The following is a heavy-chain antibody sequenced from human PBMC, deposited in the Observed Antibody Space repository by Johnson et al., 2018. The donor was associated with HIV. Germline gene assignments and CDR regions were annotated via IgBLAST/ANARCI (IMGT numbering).Heavy chain of an antibody. CDR3: TTRLNSGTYWGNYDFDV. CDR1: GFTFSSYD. Sequence: MLLVESGGGVVQPGGSLRLSCAASGFTFSSYDMHWVRQATGKGLEWVSAIGTAGDTYYPGSVKGRFTISRENAKNILYLQMNNLKAEDTALYYCTTRLNSGTYWGNYDFDVWGQGTMVTVSS. J-gene: IGHJ3*01. CDR2: IGTAGDT. V-gene: IGHV3-13*01. D-gene: IGHD1-26*01.